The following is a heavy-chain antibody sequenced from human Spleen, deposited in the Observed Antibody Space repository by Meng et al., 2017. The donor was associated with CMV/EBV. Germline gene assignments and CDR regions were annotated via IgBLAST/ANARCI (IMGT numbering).Heavy chain of an antibody. Sequence: SGPTLVKPTQTLTLTCTFSGFSLRPSGVGVGWVRQPPGKALEWLAFIYWSDDKRCSPSLKRRLIITKDTSKNQVVLTMNNRDPVDTGTYTCAHSLGFFTNGACPFYFDYWGQGTLVTVSS. CDR1: GFSLRPSGVG. J-gene: IGHJ4*02. CDR2: IYWSDDK. V-gene: IGHV2-5*01. D-gene: IGHD2-8*01. CDR3: AHSLGFFTNGACPFYFDY.